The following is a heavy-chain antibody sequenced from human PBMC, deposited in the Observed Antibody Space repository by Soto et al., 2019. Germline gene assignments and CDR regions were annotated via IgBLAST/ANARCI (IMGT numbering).Heavy chain of an antibody. Sequence: GASVKVSCKASGGTFSSYAISWVRQAPGQGLEWKGGIIPILGTANYAQKFQGRVTITADESTSTAYMELSSLRSEDTAVYYCARGTAMVKYYFDYWGQGTLVTVSS. D-gene: IGHD5-18*01. CDR2: IIPILGTA. J-gene: IGHJ4*02. CDR1: GGTFSSYA. CDR3: ARGTAMVKYYFDY. V-gene: IGHV1-69*13.